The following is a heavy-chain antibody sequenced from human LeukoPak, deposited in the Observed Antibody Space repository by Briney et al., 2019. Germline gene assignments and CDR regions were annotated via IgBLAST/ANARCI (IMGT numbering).Heavy chain of an antibody. Sequence: GGSLRLSCAASGFTFSDYYMSWIRQAPGKGLEWVSYISSSSSYTNYADSVEGRFTISRDNAKNSLYLQMNSLRAEDTAVYYCARDSPFCSGGSCYPDYWGQGTLVTVSS. V-gene: IGHV3-11*06. J-gene: IGHJ4*02. CDR3: ARDSPFCSGGSCYPDY. CDR1: GFTFSDYY. D-gene: IGHD2-15*01. CDR2: ISSSSSYT.